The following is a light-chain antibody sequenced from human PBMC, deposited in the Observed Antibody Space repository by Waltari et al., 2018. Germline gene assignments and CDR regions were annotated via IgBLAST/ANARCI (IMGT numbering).Light chain of an antibody. CDR3: MQGTHWPPT. V-gene: IGKV2-30*02. CDR2: KVS. J-gene: IGKJ5*01. Sequence: DIVLTQSPLSLPVTPGEPASISCRSSQSLLHSNGKNYLDWYLQKPGQSPRCLIYKVSDRDSGVPDRFSGSGSGTDFTLKISRVEAEDVGVYYCMQGTHWPPTFGRGTRLEIQ. CDR1: QSLLHSNGKNY.